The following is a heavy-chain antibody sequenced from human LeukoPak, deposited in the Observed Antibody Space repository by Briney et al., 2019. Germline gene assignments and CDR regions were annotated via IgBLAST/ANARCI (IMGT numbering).Heavy chain of an antibody. J-gene: IGHJ4*02. CDR1: GDSISRYY. D-gene: IGHD6-6*01. Sequence: SETLSLTCTVSGDSISRYYWSWIRQAPGKGQEWIGYIYYTGSTNSNPSLKSRVTISVDTSKNQFSLKLSSVTAADTAVYYCARVVGSIEYSSSSTDFSFDYWGQGTLVTVSS. CDR3: ARVVGSIEYSSSSTDFSFDY. CDR2: IYYTGST. V-gene: IGHV4-59*12.